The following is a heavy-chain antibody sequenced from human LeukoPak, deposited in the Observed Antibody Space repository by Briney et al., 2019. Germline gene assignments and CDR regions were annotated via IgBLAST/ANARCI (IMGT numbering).Heavy chain of an antibody. V-gene: IGHV1-69*05. Sequence: SVKVSCKASGGTFSSYAISWVRQAPGQGLEWMGGIIPIFGTANYAQKFQGRVTITTDESTSTAYMELSSLRSEDTAVYYCARGYSGYDFFLNDYWGQGTLVTVSS. CDR3: ARGYSGYDFFLNDY. J-gene: IGHJ4*02. D-gene: IGHD5-12*01. CDR2: IIPIFGTA. CDR1: GGTFSSYA.